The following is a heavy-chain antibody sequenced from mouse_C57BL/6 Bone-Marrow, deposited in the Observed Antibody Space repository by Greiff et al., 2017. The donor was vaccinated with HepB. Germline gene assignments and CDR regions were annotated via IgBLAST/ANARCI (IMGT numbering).Heavy chain of an antibody. D-gene: IGHD1-1*01. J-gene: IGHJ1*03. CDR2: IRSKSNNYAT. V-gene: IGHV10-1*01. CDR1: GFSFNTYA. Sequence: EVKVVDSGGGLVQPKGSLKLSCAASGFSFNTYAMNWVRQAPGKGLEWVARIRSKSNNYATYYADSVKDRFTISRDDSESMLYLQMNNLKTEDTAMYYCVRAGSSWGYFDVWGTGTTVTVSS. CDR3: VRAGSSWGYFDV.